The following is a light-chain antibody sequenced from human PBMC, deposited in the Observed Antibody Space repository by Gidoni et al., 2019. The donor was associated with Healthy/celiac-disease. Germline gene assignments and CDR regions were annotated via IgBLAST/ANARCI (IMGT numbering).Light chain of an antibody. CDR2: AAS. Sequence: DIQMTQSPSSLSASVGDRVTITCRASQSISSYLNWYQPKPGKAPKLLLYAASSLQSGVPSRFSGSGSGTDFTLTSSSLQPEDFATYYCQQSYSTHPTFGGGTKVEIK. CDR1: QSISSY. CDR3: QQSYSTHPT. J-gene: IGKJ4*01. V-gene: IGKV1-39*01.